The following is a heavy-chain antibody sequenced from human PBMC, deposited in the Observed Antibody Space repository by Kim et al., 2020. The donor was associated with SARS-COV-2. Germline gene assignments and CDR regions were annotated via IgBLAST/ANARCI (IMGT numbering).Heavy chain of an antibody. CDR2: ISYDGSDK. Sequence: GGSLRLSCAASGFTFSSYTMHWVRQAPGKGLEWVAVISYDGSDKYYVDSVKGRFTISRDNSKDTLYLQMNRLRPEDTAVYFCASGKNPFKIFGVGDYWGQGTLVTVSS. CDR1: GFTFSSYT. J-gene: IGHJ4*02. CDR3: ASGKNPFKIFGVGDY. D-gene: IGHD3-3*01. V-gene: IGHV3-30*04.